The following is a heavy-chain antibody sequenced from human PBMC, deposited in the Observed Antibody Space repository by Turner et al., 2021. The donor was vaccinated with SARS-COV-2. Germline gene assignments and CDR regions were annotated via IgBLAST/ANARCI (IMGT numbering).Heavy chain of an antibody. CDR2: ISYDGSNK. CDR1: GFTFSSYG. CDR3: AKGWLQSGEAVDI. J-gene: IGHJ3*02. V-gene: IGHV3-30*18. Sequence: QVQLVESGGGVVQPGRSLRLSCAASGFTFSSYGMHWVRQAPGKGLEWVAVISYDGSNKYHADSVKGRFTISRDNSKNTLYLQMNSLRAEDTAVYYCAKGWLQSGEAVDIWGQGTMVTISS. D-gene: IGHD5-12*01.